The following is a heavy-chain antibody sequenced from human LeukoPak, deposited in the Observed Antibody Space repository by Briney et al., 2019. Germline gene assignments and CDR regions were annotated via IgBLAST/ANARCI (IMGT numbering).Heavy chain of an antibody. CDR2: ISYDGSNK. Sequence: PGGSLRLSCAASGFTFSSYAMHWVRQAPGKGLEWVAVISYDGSNKYYADSVKGRFTISRDNSKDTLYLQMNSLRAEDTAVYYCARGGHLYDFWSGYDYWGQGTLVTVSS. J-gene: IGHJ4*02. D-gene: IGHD3-3*01. V-gene: IGHV3-30*04. CDR1: GFTFSSYA. CDR3: ARGGHLYDFWSGYDY.